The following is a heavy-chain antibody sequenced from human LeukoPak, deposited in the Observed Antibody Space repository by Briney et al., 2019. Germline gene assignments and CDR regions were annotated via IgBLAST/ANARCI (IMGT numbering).Heavy chain of an antibody. Sequence: ASVKVSCKASGYTFTSYGISWVRQAPGQGLEWMGWISTYNGNTNYAQKLQGRVTMTTDTSTSTAYMELRSLRSDDTAVYYCARSRGGVRGVISPYFDYWGQGTLVTVSS. CDR2: ISTYNGNT. CDR1: GYTFTSYG. J-gene: IGHJ4*02. D-gene: IGHD3-10*01. CDR3: ARSRGGVRGVISPYFDY. V-gene: IGHV1-18*01.